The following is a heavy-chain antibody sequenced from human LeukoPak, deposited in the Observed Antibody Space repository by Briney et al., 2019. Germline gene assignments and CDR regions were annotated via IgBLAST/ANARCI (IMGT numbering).Heavy chain of an antibody. J-gene: IGHJ6*02. D-gene: IGHD2/OR15-2a*01. CDR3: STWAFYHGLDV. CDR2: IHADGGRT. V-gene: IGHV3-43*02. CDR1: GFAFADYA. Sequence: GGSLRLSCAASGFAFADYAMHWVRQIPGRGLECVAHIHADGGRTFYADSVKGRFTVSRDNDKNSLFLQMDSLTSDDTALYYCSTWAFYHGLDVWGQGATVIVSS.